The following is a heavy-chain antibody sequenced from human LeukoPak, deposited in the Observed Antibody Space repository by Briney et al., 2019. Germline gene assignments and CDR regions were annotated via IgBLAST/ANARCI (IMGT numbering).Heavy chain of an antibody. CDR1: GFTFSSYA. J-gene: IGHJ4*02. CDR3: AKDPTNDYGDYGAEPDYFDY. CDR2: ISGSGGST. V-gene: IGHV3-23*01. Sequence: PGGSLRLSCAASGFTFSSYAMSWVRQAPGNGLEWVSAISGSGGSTYYADSVKGRFTISRDNSKNTLYLQMNSLRAEDTAVYYCAKDPTNDYGDYGAEPDYFDYWGQGTLVTVSS. D-gene: IGHD4-17*01.